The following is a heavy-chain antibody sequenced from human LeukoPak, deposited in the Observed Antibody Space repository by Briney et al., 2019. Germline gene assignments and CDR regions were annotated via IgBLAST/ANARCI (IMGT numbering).Heavy chain of an antibody. CDR2: IRSKAYGGTT. D-gene: IGHD3-3*01. CDR3: TRDDYYDFWSGRNSGAFDI. Sequence: GGSLRLSCTASGFTFGDYAMSWVRQAPGKGLEWVGFIRSKAYGGTTEYAASVKGRFTISRDDSTNIAYLQMNSLKTDDTAVYYCTRDDYYDFWSGRNSGAFDIWGQGTMVTVSS. J-gene: IGHJ3*02. V-gene: IGHV3-49*04. CDR1: GFTFGDYA.